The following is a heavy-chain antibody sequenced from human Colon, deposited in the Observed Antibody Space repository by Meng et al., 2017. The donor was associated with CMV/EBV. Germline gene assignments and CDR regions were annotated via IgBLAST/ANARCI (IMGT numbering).Heavy chain of an antibody. V-gene: IGHV1-2*02. CDR2: MNPNSGDT. Sequence: ASVKVSCKTSGYPFTIHYIHWVRQAPGRGLEWMGWMNPNSGDTNYAQKFQDRVEMTRGTTVNTAYLDLTSLRSADTAVYYCATLSIYDSTISDFWGQGTLVTVSS. D-gene: IGHD5/OR15-5a*01. CDR3: ATLSIYDSTISDF. CDR1: GYPFTIHY. J-gene: IGHJ4*02.